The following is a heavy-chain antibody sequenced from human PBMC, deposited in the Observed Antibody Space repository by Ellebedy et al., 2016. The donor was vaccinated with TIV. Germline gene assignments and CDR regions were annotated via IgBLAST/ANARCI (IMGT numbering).Heavy chain of an antibody. CDR1: GYTFSSYA. D-gene: IGHD3-10*01. Sequence: AASVKVSCKASGYTFSSYAMHWVRQAPGQKFEWMGWINAGNGNLKYSQSFQDSVTITRDTSTNTVYMELSSLRTEDTAIYYCARDRGTGVVMLRGGIVGRETNWFDPWGQGTLVIVSS. CDR2: INAGNGNL. J-gene: IGHJ5*02. CDR3: ARDRGTGVVMLRGGIVGRETNWFDP. V-gene: IGHV1-3*01.